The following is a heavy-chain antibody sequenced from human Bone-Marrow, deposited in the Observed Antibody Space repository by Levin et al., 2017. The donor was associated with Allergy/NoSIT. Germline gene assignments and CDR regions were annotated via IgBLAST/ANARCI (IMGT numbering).Heavy chain of an antibody. V-gene: IGHV3-23*01. CDR1: GFSFSAYA. D-gene: IGHD3-9*01. CDR3: TKSRAHDILTGHMV. CDR2: LAGSGENT. Sequence: PGGSLRLSCAASGFSFSAYAMSWVRQAPGKGLEWVSELAGSGENTAYADSVRGRFTISRDNAKNILFLHMNRLRAEDTAIYYCTKSRAHDILTGHMVWGQGTMVTVSS. J-gene: IGHJ3*01.